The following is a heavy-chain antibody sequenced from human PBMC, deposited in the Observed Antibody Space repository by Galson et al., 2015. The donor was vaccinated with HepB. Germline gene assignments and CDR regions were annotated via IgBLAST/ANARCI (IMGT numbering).Heavy chain of an antibody. J-gene: IGHJ6*02. V-gene: IGHV3-48*02. Sequence: SLRLSCAASGFTFSSYSMNWVRQAPGKGLEWVSHISSSSSTIYYADSVKGRFTISRDNAKNSLYLQMNSLRDEDTAVYYCARDGTDYYYYYGMDVWGQGTTVTVSS. CDR2: ISSSSSTI. CDR3: ARDGTDYYYYYGMDV. CDR1: GFTFSSYS. D-gene: IGHD1-26*01.